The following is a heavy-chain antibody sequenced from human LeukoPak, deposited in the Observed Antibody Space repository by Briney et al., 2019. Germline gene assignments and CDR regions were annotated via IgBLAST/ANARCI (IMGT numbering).Heavy chain of an antibody. CDR2: IYCSGST. CDR3: ARDSDSSGYTDY. CDR1: GGSISSGTYS. J-gene: IGHJ4*02. Sequence: SETLSLTCAVSGGSISSGTYSWNWIRQHPGKGLEWIGYIYCSGSTYYNPSLKSRVTISVDTSKNQFSLKLSSVTAADTAVYYCARDSDSSGYTDYWGQGTLVTVSS. V-gene: IGHV4-31*11. D-gene: IGHD3-22*01.